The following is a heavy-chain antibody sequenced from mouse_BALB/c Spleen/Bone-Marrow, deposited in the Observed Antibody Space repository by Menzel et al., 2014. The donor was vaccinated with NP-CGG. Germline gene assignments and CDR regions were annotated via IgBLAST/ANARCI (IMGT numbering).Heavy chain of an antibody. Sequence: VQLQQSGPELVKPGASVRMSCKASGYTFTTYYIHWVKQRPGQGLEWIGWIYPGNVNTNYNEKSRGKATLTADKSSSTAYMQLSSLTSEDSAVYFCARWLLPYYAMDYWGQGTSVTVSS. J-gene: IGHJ4*01. CDR3: ARWLLPYYAMDY. D-gene: IGHD2-3*01. CDR2: IYPGNVNT. CDR1: GYTFTTYY. V-gene: IGHV1S56*01.